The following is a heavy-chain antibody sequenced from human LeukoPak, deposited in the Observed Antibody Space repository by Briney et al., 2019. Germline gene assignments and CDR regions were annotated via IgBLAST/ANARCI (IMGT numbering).Heavy chain of an antibody. CDR3: ARDLPSYDSSGYYLGY. Sequence: GGSLRLSCAASGFTFSSYGMPWVRQAPGKGLEWVAVIWYDGSNKYYADSVKGRFTISRDNSRNTLYLQMNSLRAEDTAVYYCARDLPSYDSSGYYLGYWGQGALVTVSS. V-gene: IGHV3-33*08. D-gene: IGHD3-22*01. CDR1: GFTFSSYG. CDR2: IWYDGSNK. J-gene: IGHJ4*02.